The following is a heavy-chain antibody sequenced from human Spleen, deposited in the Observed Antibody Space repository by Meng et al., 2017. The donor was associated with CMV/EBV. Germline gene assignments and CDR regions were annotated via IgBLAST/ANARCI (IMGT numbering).Heavy chain of an antibody. Sequence: GGSLRLSCTASGFTFSDYYMSWVRQAPGKGLEWVSAITSGAYTYYADSVKGRFTISRDNSKNTLYLQMNSLRAEDTAVYYCAKGRWLQYYYFDSWGQGTLVTVSS. D-gene: IGHD5-24*01. CDR2: ITSGAYT. V-gene: IGHV3-23*01. CDR1: GFTFSDYY. J-gene: IGHJ4*02. CDR3: AKGRWLQYYYFDS.